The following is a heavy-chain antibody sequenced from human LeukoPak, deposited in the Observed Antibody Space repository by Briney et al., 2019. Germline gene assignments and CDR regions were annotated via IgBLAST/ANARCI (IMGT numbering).Heavy chain of an antibody. CDR3: ARLLSTGSVGGSNWFDP. V-gene: IGHV4-61*02. J-gene: IGHJ5*02. CDR1: GGSISSGSYY. D-gene: IGHD3-9*01. CDR2: IYTSGST. Sequence: SETLSLTCTVSGGSISSGSYYWSWIRQPAGKGLEWIGRIYTSGSTNYNPSLKSRVTISVDTSKNQFSLKLSSVTAADTAVYYCARLLSTGSVGGSNWFDPWGQGTLVTVSS.